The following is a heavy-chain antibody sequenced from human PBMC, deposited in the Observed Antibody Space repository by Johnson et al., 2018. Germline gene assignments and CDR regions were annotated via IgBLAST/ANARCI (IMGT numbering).Heavy chain of an antibody. CDR3: GRRQTGYRDYDDAFDS. CDR2: ISAVSTYI. J-gene: IGHJ3*02. CDR1: GFTFSSYT. D-gene: IGHD5-12*01. V-gene: IGHV3-21*01. Sequence: EVQLVESGGGLVKPGGSLRLSCAASGFTFSSYTMNWVRQAQGKGLEWVSSISAVSTYIYYAASVKGRFTISRDNAKNSFYLQMNSLRAEDTAMYYCGRRQTGYRDYDDAFDSWGQGTRVTVSS.